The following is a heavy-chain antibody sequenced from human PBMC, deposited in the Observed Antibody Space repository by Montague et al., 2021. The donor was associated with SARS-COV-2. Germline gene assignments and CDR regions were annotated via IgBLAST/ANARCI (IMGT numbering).Heavy chain of an antibody. Sequence: SETLSLTCSVSGFSISSGYYWGWIRQTPGKGLEWIGSRYQNGATYYSPSLKRPVTILLDTSKNQFSLSLTSVTAADTAVYYCARSGVGIFGLSYFDSWGQGSLVIVSS. J-gene: IGHJ4*02. V-gene: IGHV4-38-2*02. CDR1: GFSISSGYY. CDR3: ARSGVGIFGLSYFDS. CDR2: RYQNGAT. D-gene: IGHD3-3*01.